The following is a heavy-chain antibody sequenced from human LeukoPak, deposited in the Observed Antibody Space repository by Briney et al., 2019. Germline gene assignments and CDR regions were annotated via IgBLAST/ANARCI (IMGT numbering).Heavy chain of an antibody. D-gene: IGHD2-2*01. CDR1: GGSISSGSYC. V-gene: IGHV4-61*02. Sequence: SQTLSLTCTVSGGSISSGSYCWSWIRQPAGKGLEWIGRIYTSGSTNYNPSLKSRVTISVDTSKNQFSLKLSSVTAADTAVYYCAREDIVVVPAAPEYNWFDPWGQGTLVTVSS. J-gene: IGHJ5*02. CDR3: AREDIVVVPAAPEYNWFDP. CDR2: IYTSGST.